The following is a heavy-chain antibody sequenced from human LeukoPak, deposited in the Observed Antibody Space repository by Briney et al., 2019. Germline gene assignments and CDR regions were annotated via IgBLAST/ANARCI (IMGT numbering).Heavy chain of an antibody. CDR1: GGSISSHY. CDR2: IYYSGCT. J-gene: IGHJ4*02. CDR3: ARVTGQGYFDY. Sequence: SETLSLTCTVSGGSISSHYWSWIRQPPGKGLEWIGYIYYSGCTNYNPSLKSRVTISVDTSKNQFSLKLSSVTAADTAVYYCARVTGQGYFDYWGQGTLVTVSS. V-gene: IGHV4-59*11. D-gene: IGHD3-9*01.